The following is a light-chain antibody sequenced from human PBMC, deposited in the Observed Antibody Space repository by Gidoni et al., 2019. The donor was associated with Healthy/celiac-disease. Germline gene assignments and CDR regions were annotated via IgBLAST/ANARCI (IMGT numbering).Light chain of an antibody. J-gene: IGKJ1*01. Sequence: DIVMFQPPDSLPVSLGERATINCKSSQRVLYSSNNKNNLAWYQQKPGQPPKLLIYWASTRESGVPDRISGSGSGTDFTLTISSLQAEDVAVYYCQQYYSTPRTFGQGTKVEIK. CDR2: WAS. CDR3: QQYYSTPRT. V-gene: IGKV4-1*01. CDR1: QRVLYSSNNKNN.